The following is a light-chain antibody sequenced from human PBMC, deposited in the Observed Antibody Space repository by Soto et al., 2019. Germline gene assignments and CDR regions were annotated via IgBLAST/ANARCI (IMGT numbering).Light chain of an antibody. V-gene: IGKV3-20*01. J-gene: IGKJ3*01. CDR3: QQYGRSPFT. Sequence: EIVLRQSPGTLSLSPGERATLSCRASQSVSSYLAWYQQKPGQAPRLLIYGASSRATGVPDRFSASGSGTDFTLTISRLEPEDFAVYYCQQYGRSPFTFGPGTKVDIK. CDR2: GAS. CDR1: QSVSSY.